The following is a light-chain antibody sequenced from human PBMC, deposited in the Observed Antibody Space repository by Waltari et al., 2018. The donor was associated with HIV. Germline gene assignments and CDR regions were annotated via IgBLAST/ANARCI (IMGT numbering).Light chain of an antibody. CDR2: SDA. V-gene: IGLV3-1*01. CDR3: QAWDTTTAV. J-gene: IGLJ1*01. Sequence: YDLTQPPSVSVSPGPTATITASGDILGTNYVSWYRQRPGQSPVLVIYSDAKRPSGIPERFSGSNSGSTATLTISGTQAMDEGDYYCQAWDTTTAVFGTGTRVTVL. CDR1: ILGTNY.